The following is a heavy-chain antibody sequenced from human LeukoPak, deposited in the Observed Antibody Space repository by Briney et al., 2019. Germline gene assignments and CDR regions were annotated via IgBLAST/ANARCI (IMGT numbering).Heavy chain of an antibody. D-gene: IGHD2-15*01. Sequence: SQTLSLTCAVSGGSISSGGYSWSWIRQPPGKGLEWIGYIYHSGSTNYNPSLKSRVTISVDTSKNQFSLKLSSVTAADTAVYYCARSDIVVVVADTLRYDSSGYYDYWGQGTLVTVSS. CDR2: IYHSGST. CDR3: ARSDIVVVVADTLRYDSSGYYDY. V-gene: IGHV4-30-2*01. CDR1: GGSISSGGYS. J-gene: IGHJ4*02.